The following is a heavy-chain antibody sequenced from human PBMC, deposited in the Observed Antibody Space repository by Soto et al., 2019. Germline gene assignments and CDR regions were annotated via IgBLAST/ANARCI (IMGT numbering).Heavy chain of an antibody. CDR2: MNQSGST. CDR1: GESFSGYY. V-gene: IGHV4-34*01. CDR3: ARALRAWVDP. J-gene: IGHJ5*02. Sequence: SETLSLTCAVYGESFSGYYWSWIRQAPGKGLEWIGEMNQSGSTSYNPSLKSRVTMSLDTSQNQLSLRLTSATAADTAVYFCARALRAWVDPWGQGVLVTVSS.